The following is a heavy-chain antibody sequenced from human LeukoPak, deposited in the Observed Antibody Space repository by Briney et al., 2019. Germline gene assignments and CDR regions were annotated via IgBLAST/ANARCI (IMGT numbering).Heavy chain of an antibody. D-gene: IGHD6-19*01. Sequence: SVKVSCNASGGTFSSYAISWVRQAPAQGLEWMGGTIPIFGTANYAQKFQGRVTITADESTSTAYMELSSLRSEDTAVYYCARFQNDGWYRPRGSNYYYYYGMDVWGQGTTVTVSS. CDR2: TIPIFGTA. V-gene: IGHV1-69*01. J-gene: IGHJ6*02. CDR3: ARFQNDGWYRPRGSNYYYYYGMDV. CDR1: GGTFSSYA.